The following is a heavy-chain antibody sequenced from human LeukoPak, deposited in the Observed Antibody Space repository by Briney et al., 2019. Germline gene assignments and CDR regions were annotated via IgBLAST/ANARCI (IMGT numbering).Heavy chain of an antibody. D-gene: IGHD2-2*01. CDR3: ARGVGTSWFDP. CDR2: INPKSGGA. CDR1: GYTFSDYY. Sequence: ASVKVSCKAYGYTFSDYYMHWVRHSPGQGLEWMGWINPKSGGANFAEKFQGRVTMTRGTSIRTVYMELSRVTYADTAVYYCARGVGTSWFDPWGQGTLVTVSS. V-gene: IGHV1-2*02. J-gene: IGHJ5*02.